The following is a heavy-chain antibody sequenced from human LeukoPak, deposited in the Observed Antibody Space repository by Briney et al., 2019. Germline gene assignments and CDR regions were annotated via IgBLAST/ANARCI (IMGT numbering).Heavy chain of an antibody. CDR1: GGSISSGGYY. CDR3: ARDSWRDAFDI. D-gene: IGHD5-12*01. Sequence: PSETLSLTCTVSGGSISSGGYYWSWIRQHPGKGLEWTGYIYYSGSTYYNPSLKSRVTISVDTSKNQFSLKLSSVTAADTAVYYCARDSWRDAFDIWGQGTMVIVSS. CDR2: IYYSGST. V-gene: IGHV4-31*03. J-gene: IGHJ3*02.